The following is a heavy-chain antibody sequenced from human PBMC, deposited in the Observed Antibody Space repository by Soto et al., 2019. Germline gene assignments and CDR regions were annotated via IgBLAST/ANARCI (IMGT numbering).Heavy chain of an antibody. Sequence: EVQLVESGGGLVKPGGSLRLSCAASGFTFSSYSMNWVRQAPGKGLEWVSSISSSSSYIYYADSVKGRFTISRDNAKNSLYLQMNSLRAEDTAVYYCARAAPRGYDILTGQKPYYFYYWGQGTLVTVSS. V-gene: IGHV3-21*01. D-gene: IGHD3-9*01. CDR3: ARAAPRGYDILTGQKPYYFYY. J-gene: IGHJ4*02. CDR1: GFTFSSYS. CDR2: ISSSSSYI.